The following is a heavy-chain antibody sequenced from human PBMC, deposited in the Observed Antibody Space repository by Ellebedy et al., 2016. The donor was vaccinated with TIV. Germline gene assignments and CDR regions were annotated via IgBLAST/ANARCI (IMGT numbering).Heavy chain of an antibody. D-gene: IGHD3-22*01. CDR2: MNPNSGNT. CDR1: GYTFTSDD. Sequence: ASVKVSCXASGYTFTSDDINWVRQATGQGLEWMGWMNPNSGNTGYAQKFQGRVTMTRNTSISTAYMELSSLRAEDTAVYYCARDNYDSSGYNYGMDVWGQGTTVTVSS. CDR3: ARDNYDSSGYNYGMDV. J-gene: IGHJ6*02. V-gene: IGHV1-8*01.